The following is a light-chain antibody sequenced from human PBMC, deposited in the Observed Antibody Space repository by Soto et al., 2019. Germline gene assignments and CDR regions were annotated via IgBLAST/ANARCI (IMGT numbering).Light chain of an antibody. CDR1: SSDVAIYNY. J-gene: IGLJ1*01. Sequence: QSALTHPRSVSGSPGQSVTISCTGTSSDVAIYNYISWYQQHPGEAPKLMIHDVSERPSGVPDRFSGSKSGNTASLTISGLQAEDEADYYCCSYAGSYTFARNVFGTGTRSPS. CDR2: DVS. V-gene: IGLV2-11*01. CDR3: CSYAGSYTFARNV.